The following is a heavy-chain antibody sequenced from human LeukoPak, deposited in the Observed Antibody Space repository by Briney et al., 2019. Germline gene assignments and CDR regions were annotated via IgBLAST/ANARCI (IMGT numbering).Heavy chain of an antibody. CDR2: IYYSGST. CDR3: ARVGSGYDYCGY. Sequence: SETLSLTCTVSGGSVSSGSYYWSWIRQPPGKGLEWIGYIYYSGSTNYNPSLKSRVTISVDTSKNQFSLKLSSVTAADTAVYYCARVGSGYDYCGYWGQGTLVTVSS. CDR1: GGSVSSGSYY. D-gene: IGHD5-12*01. V-gene: IGHV4-61*01. J-gene: IGHJ4*02.